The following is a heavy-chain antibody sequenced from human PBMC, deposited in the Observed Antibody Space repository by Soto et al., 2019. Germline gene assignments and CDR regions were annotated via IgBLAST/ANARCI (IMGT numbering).Heavy chain of an antibody. CDR1: GVCFCNHV. CDR3: AKASAPTRPYDFDP. D-gene: IGHD3-3*01. Sequence: PAGSQRLQYEASGVCFCNHVISWVRQAPGKGLEWVSAITGSGGDTYYADSVKGRFTISRNNSKDTLYLQVNSLRAEDTALYYCAKASAPTRPYDFDPWGQGPLVTVS. V-gene: IGHV3-23*01. CDR2: ITGSGGDT. J-gene: IGHJ5*02.